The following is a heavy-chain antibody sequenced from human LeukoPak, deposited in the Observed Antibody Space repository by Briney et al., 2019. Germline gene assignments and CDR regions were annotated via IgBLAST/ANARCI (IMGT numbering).Heavy chain of an antibody. D-gene: IGHD3-10*01. J-gene: IGHJ4*02. Sequence: SETLSLTCTVSGGSISSYYWSWIRQPPGKGLGWIGYIYYSGSTNYNPSLKSRVTISVDTSKNQFSLKLSSVTAADTAVYYCARLLWFGELFPFDYWGQGTLVTVSS. CDR3: ARLLWFGELFPFDY. V-gene: IGHV4-59*01. CDR1: GGSISSYY. CDR2: IYYSGST.